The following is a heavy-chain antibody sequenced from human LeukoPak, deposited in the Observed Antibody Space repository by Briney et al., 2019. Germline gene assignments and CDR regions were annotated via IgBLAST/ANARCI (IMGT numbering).Heavy chain of an antibody. D-gene: IGHD6-25*01. J-gene: IGHJ3*02. Sequence: GGSLRLSCAASGFIFSDHYMDWIRQAPGKGLEWVGRSRNKVNSYTTEYAASVKGRCTISRDDSKKSLYLEMNSLKSEDTAVYYCARGGAPGAFDIWAKGQWSPSLQ. CDR2: SRNKVNSYTT. CDR1: GFIFSDHY. V-gene: IGHV3-72*01. CDR3: ARGGAPGAFDI.